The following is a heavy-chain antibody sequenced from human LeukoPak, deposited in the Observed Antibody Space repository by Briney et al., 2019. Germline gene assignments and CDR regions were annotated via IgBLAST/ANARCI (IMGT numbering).Heavy chain of an antibody. CDR2: ISAYNGNT. CDR1: GYTFTSYG. V-gene: IGHV1-18*01. D-gene: IGHD2-15*01. Sequence: ASVKVSCTASGYTFTSYGISWVRQAPGQGLEWMGWISAYNGNTNYAQKLQGRVTMTTDTSTSTAYMELRSLRSDDTAVYYCARGGSGYCSGGSCYYYYYGMDVWGQGTTVTVSS. J-gene: IGHJ6*02. CDR3: ARGGSGYCSGGSCYYYYYGMDV.